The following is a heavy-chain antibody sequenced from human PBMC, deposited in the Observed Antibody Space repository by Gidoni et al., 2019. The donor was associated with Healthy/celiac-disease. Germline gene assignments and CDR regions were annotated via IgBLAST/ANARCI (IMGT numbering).Heavy chain of an antibody. CDR3: ARELRWDSSGYYYFDY. Sequence: HVQLVQSGAEVKKPGSSVKVSCKASVGTFRSYAISWVRQAHGQGLDWMGGIIPIFGTENYAQKFQGRVTITADESTSTAYMELSRLRSEDTAVYYCARELRWDSSGYYYFDYWGQGTLVTVSS. D-gene: IGHD3-22*01. J-gene: IGHJ4*02. CDR1: VGTFRSYA. V-gene: IGHV1-69*01. CDR2: IIPIFGTE.